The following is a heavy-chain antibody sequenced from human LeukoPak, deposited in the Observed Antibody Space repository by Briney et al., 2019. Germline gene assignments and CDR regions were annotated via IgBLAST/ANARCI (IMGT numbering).Heavy chain of an antibody. V-gene: IGHV4-30-2*01. D-gene: IGHD1-7*01. CDR3: AREGWNYEDVY. CDR2: IYHSGST. CDR1: GGSISSGGYY. Sequence: SETLSLTCTVSGGSISSGGYYWSWIRQPPGKGLEWIGYIYHSGSTYYNPSLKSRVTISVDRSKNQFSLKLSSVTAADTAVYYCAREGWNYEDVYWGQGTLVTVSS. J-gene: IGHJ4*02.